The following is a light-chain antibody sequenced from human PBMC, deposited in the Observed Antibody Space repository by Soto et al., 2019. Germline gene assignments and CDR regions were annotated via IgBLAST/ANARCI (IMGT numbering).Light chain of an antibody. J-gene: IGLJ2*01. CDR3: QSYDSSLSGWDVV. CDR2: GNS. Sequence: QSVLTQPPSVSGAPGQRVTISCTASSSNIGAGYDVHWYQQLPGTAPKLPIYGNSTRPSGVPDRFSGSKSGASASLAIPGLQAEDEADYYCQSYDSSLSGWDVVFGGGTKLTVL. CDR1: SSNIGAGYD. V-gene: IGLV1-40*01.